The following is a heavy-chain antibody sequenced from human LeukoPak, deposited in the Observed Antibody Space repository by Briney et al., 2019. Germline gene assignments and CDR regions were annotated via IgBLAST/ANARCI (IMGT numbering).Heavy chain of an antibody. J-gene: IGHJ6*02. Sequence: GESLKISCKGSGYSFTSYWIGWVRQMPGKGLEWMGIIYPGDSDTRYSPSFQGQVTISADKSISTAYLQWSSLKASDTAMYYCARLSPYDGIAMVRGATRNRATTGQSNRYYYGMDVWGQGTTVTVSS. CDR3: ARLSPYDGIAMVRGATRNRATTGQSNRYYYGMDV. V-gene: IGHV5-51*01. CDR1: GYSFTSYW. D-gene: IGHD3-10*01. CDR2: IYPGDSDT.